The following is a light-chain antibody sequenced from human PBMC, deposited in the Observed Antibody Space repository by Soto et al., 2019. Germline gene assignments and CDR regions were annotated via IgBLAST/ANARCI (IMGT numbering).Light chain of an antibody. CDR3: AAWDGSLNNVL. V-gene: IGLV1-44*01. Sequence: QSVLTQPPSASGTPGQRVTISCSGSGSSIGTNTVNWYRQLPGTTPKHLIYCNNQRPSGVPDRFSGSKSGTSASLAISGLQAEDEADYYCAAWDGSLNNVLFGGGTKLTVL. CDR2: CNN. J-gene: IGLJ2*01. CDR1: GSSIGTNT.